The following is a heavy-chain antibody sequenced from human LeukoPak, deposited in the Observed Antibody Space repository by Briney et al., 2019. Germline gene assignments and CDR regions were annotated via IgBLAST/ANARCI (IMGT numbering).Heavy chain of an antibody. CDR3: ATHLPAVHYCSGGSCSRAGYYYYGMDV. J-gene: IGHJ6*02. Sequence: ASVTVSCTVSGYTLTELSMHWVRQAPGKGLEWMGGFDPEDGETIYAQKFQGRVTMTEDTSTDTAYMELSSLRSEDTAVYYCATHLPAVHYCSGGSCSRAGYYYYGMDVWGQGTTVTVSS. V-gene: IGHV1-24*01. D-gene: IGHD2-15*01. CDR2: FDPEDGET. CDR1: GYTLTELS.